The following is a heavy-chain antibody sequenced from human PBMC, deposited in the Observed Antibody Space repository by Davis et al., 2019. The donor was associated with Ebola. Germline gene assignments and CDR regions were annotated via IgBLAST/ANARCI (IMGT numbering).Heavy chain of an antibody. D-gene: IGHD6-13*01. CDR1: GFTVSSNY. Sequence: GGSLRLSCAASGFTVSSNYMSWVRQAPGKGLEWVSVIYSGGSTYYADSVKGRFTISRDNSKSTLYLQMNSLRAEDTAVYYCAVIAAADWYFDLWGRGTLVTVSS. V-gene: IGHV3-66*01. CDR2: IYSGGST. CDR3: AVIAAADWYFDL. J-gene: IGHJ2*01.